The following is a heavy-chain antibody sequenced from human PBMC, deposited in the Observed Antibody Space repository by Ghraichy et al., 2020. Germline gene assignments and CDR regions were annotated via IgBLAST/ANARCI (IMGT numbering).Heavy chain of an antibody. CDR2: ISSSSSYI. CDR3: ARDHRGYCSSTSCFPFDY. D-gene: IGHD2-2*03. V-gene: IGHV3-21*01. CDR1: GFTFSSDS. J-gene: IGHJ4*02. Sequence: GGSLRLSCAASGFTFSSDSMIWVRQAPGKGLEWVSSISSSSSYIYYADSVKGRFTISRDNAKNSLYLQMNSLRAEDTAVYYCARDHRGYCSSTSCFPFDYWGQGSLVTVSS.